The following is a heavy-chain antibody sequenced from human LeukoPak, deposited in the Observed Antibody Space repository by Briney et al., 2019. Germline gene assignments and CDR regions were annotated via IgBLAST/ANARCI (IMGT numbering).Heavy chain of an antibody. Sequence: PGGSLRLSCAASGFTFSSCWMSWVRQAPGKGLEWVANIKQDGSEKNYVDSVKGRFTISRDNAKNSLDLQMNSLRGEDTAMYYCARAGGYASSWAYWGQGTLVTVSS. D-gene: IGHD5-12*01. V-gene: IGHV3-7*01. CDR3: ARAGGYASSWAY. J-gene: IGHJ4*02. CDR2: IKQDGSEK. CDR1: GFTFSSCW.